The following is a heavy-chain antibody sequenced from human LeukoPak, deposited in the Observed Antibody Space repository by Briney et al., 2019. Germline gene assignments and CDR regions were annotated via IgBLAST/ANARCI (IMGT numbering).Heavy chain of an antibody. CDR3: VRRVAGTFYFDK. J-gene: IGHJ4*01. CDR2: IYYSTNT. D-gene: IGHD6-19*01. CDR1: GESIKSTSNY. V-gene: IGHV4-39*01. Sequence: SETLSLTCSVSGESIKSTSNYWAWVRQPPGKGLEWIGHIYYSTNTYYNSSLKSRVTISDDTSKNQVSLSLRSVTAADTALYFCVRRVAGTFYFDKWGEGSLVSASS.